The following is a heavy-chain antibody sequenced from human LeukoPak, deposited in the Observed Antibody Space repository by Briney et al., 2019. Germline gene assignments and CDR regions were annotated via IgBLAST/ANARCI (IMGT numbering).Heavy chain of an antibody. CDR2: IYYSGST. Sequence: SETLSLTCTVSGGSISSYYWSWIRQPPGKGLEWIGYIYYSGSTNYNPSLKSRVTISVDTSKNQFSLKLSSVTAADTAVYYCARHVVVVTRHVFDPWGQGTLVTVSS. CDR3: ARHVVVVTRHVFDP. D-gene: IGHD2-21*02. V-gene: IGHV4-59*01. CDR1: GGSISSYY. J-gene: IGHJ5*02.